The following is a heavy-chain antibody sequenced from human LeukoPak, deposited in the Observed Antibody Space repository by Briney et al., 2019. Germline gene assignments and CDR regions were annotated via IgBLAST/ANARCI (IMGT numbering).Heavy chain of an antibody. Sequence: SQTLSLTCAISGDTVSRDTGGWNWIRQSPSRGLEWLGRTLYRSKWYYDYEVSLKGRITINPDTSKNHFSLQLNSVTPEDTAVYYCARGSSSNSWYFDYWGQGTLVTVSS. V-gene: IGHV6-1*01. D-gene: IGHD6-13*01. J-gene: IGHJ4*02. CDR1: GDTVSRDTGG. CDR3: ARGSSSNSWYFDY. CDR2: TLYRSKWYY.